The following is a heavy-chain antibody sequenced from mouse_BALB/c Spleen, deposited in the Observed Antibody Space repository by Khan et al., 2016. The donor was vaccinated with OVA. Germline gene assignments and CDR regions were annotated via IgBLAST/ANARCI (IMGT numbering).Heavy chain of an antibody. CDR2: INPSNGYT. CDR1: GYTFTSYT. D-gene: IGHD2-14*01. CDR3: VRDGAYHRNDGWFAY. J-gene: IGHJ3*01. V-gene: IGHV1-4*01. Sequence: VQLQQSGAELARPGASVKMSCKASGYTFTSYTIHWIKVRPGQGLEWIGFINPSNGYTNYNQKFKDKATLTADKSSTTVHMQLSSLTSDDSAVXIWVRDGAYHRNDGWFAYWAQGTLVTVSA.